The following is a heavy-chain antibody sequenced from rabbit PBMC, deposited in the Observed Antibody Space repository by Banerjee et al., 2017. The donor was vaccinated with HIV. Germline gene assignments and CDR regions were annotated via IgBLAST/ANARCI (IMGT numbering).Heavy chain of an antibody. J-gene: IGHJ6*01. CDR3: ARDYGYGGSGYSRLDL. CDR1: GIHFTSYG. Sequence: QEQLVESGGGLVQPGESLQLSCKASGIHFTSYGISWVRQAPGKGPEGIEYIYPDYGRREDAKGVNGRSTISLENGQTTGGLKMTRLTDADTATYVCARDYGYGGSGYSRLDLRGPGTRVT. CDR2: IYPDYGRR. V-gene: IGHV1S47*01. D-gene: IGHD8-1*01.